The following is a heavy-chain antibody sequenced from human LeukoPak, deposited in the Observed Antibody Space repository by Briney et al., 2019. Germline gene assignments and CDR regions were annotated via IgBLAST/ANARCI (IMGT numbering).Heavy chain of an antibody. V-gene: IGHV1-3*01. CDR1: GYTFSSYA. D-gene: IGHD2-15*01. CDR2: INAGNGDT. J-gene: IGHJ6*02. CDR3: ARGTGCTGGSCSYYGMDV. Sequence: AASVKVSCKGSGYTFSSYAIHWVRQAPGQRLEWMGWINAGNGDTKYSQKFQGRVTITRDTSATTAYMELSSLRSKDTAVYYCARGTGCTGGSCSYYGMDVWGQGTTVTVSS.